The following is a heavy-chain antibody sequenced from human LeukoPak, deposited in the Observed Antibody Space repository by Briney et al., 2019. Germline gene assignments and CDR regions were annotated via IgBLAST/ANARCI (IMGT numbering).Heavy chain of an antibody. J-gene: IGHJ4*02. CDR1: GGSFSSGDYY. D-gene: IGHD3-3*01. Sequence: SQTLSLTCTVSGGSFSSGDYYWSWIRQPPGKGLEWIGYIYYSGSTYYNPSLKSRVTISVDTSKNQFSLKLSSVAAADTAVYYCARGVRFLEWLYEVDYWGQGTLVTVSS. CDR2: IYYSGST. V-gene: IGHV4-30-4*01. CDR3: ARGVRFLEWLYEVDY.